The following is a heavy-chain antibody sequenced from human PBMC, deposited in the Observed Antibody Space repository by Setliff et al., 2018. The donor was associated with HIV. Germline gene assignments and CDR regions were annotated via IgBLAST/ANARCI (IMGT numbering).Heavy chain of an antibody. Sequence: SVKVSCKASGGTFSSYAISWVRQAPGQGLEWMGGIIPIFGTANYAQKFQGWITMTRDTSISTAYMELSRLRSDDTAVYYCARDHCSSSGCYEYSYYGMDVWGQGTTVTVSS. CDR3: ARDHCSSSGCYEYSYYGMDV. CDR2: IIPIFGTA. CDR1: GGTFSSYA. J-gene: IGHJ6*02. D-gene: IGHD2-2*01. V-gene: IGHV1-69*05.